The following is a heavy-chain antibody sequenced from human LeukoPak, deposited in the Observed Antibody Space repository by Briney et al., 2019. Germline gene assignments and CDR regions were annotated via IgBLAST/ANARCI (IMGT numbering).Heavy chain of an antibody. V-gene: IGHV1-69*13. CDR3: ARRPGWLVRRSYGMDV. D-gene: IGHD6-19*01. CDR1: RGTFSSYA. CDR2: IIPIFGTA. Sequence: SVKVSCKASRGTFSSYAISWVRQAPGQGLEWMGGIIPIFGTANYAQKFQGRVTITADESTSTAYMELSSLRSEDTAVYYCARRPGWLVRRSYGMDVWGQGTTVTVSS. J-gene: IGHJ6*02.